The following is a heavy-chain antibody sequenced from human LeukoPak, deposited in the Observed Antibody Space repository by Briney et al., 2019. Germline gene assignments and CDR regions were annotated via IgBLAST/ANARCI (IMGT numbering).Heavy chain of an antibody. CDR3: ARGAMTTVTGPGAYFDY. CDR2: IIPIFGTA. D-gene: IGHD4-11*01. CDR1: GGTFSSYA. J-gene: IGHJ4*02. V-gene: IGHV1-69*13. Sequence: ASVNVSCKASGGTFSSYAISWVRQAPGQGLEWMGGIIPIFGTANYAQKFQGRVTITAGESTSTAYMELSSLRSEDTAVYYCARGAMTTVTGPGAYFDYWGQGTLVTVSS.